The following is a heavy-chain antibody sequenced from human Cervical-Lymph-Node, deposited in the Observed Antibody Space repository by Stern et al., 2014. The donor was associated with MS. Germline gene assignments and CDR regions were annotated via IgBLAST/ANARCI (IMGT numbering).Heavy chain of an antibody. CDR2: INPSGGST. CDR3: ARCSSGWPISAMDV. J-gene: IGHJ6*02. Sequence: VQLGQAGAEVKKPGASLKVSCTASGYTFTNYYIPLVRQAPGQGLEWMGLINPSGGSTNYAQKFQGRVTMTRDTSTSTVYMELISLRSEDTAVYFCARCSSGWPISAMDVWGQGATVTVSS. V-gene: IGHV1-46*01. CDR1: GYTFTNYY. D-gene: IGHD6-19*01.